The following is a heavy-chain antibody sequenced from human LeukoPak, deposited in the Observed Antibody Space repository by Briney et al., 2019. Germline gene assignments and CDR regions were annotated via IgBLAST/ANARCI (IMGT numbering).Heavy chain of an antibody. CDR2: IASDGSST. CDR3: ARGRPHGNDY. CDR1: GFTFSSYA. Sequence: GGSLRLSCAASGFTFSSYAMSWVRQAPGKGRVWVSRIASDGSSTTYADAVKGRFSISRDNAKKTLYLQMNSLRVEDTAVYYCARGRPHGNDYWGQGTLVTVSS. D-gene: IGHD4-23*01. V-gene: IGHV3-74*01. J-gene: IGHJ4*02.